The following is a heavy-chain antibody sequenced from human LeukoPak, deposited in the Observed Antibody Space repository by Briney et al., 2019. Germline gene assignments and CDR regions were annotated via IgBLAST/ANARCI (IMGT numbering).Heavy chain of an antibody. V-gene: IGHV3-21*01. J-gene: IGHJ4*02. CDR2: ISSSSSYI. Sequence: GGSLRLSRAASGFTFSSYSMNWVRQAPGKGLEWVSSISSSSSYIYYADSVKGRFTISRDNAKNSLYLQMNSLRAEDTAVYYCAKVRWGSDNALDSWGQGTLVTGSS. CDR1: GFTFSSYS. CDR3: AKVRWGSDNALDS. D-gene: IGHD3-16*01.